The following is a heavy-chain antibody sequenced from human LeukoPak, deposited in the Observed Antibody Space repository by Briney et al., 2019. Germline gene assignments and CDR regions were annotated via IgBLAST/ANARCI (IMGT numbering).Heavy chain of an antibody. CDR1: GFTFSSYS. CDR3: ARTYYYGSGSPSISDY. Sequence: GGSLRLSCAASGFTFSSYSMNWVRQAPGKGLEWVSSISSSSSYIYYADSVKGRFTISRDNAKNSLYLQMNSLRAEDTAVYYCARTYYYGSGSPSISDYWGQGTLVTVSS. J-gene: IGHJ4*02. D-gene: IGHD3-10*01. CDR2: ISSSSSYI. V-gene: IGHV3-21*01.